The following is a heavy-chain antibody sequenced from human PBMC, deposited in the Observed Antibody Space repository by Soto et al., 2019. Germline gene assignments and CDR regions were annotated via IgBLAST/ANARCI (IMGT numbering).Heavy chain of an antibody. D-gene: IGHD3-22*01. CDR3: AGDPDSHYNDSHAYSYP. Sequence: GASVKVSCKVSGYTLTELSMHWVRQAPGQGFEWMGRIIPIIGIINYAQKFQGRVTITADKFTGTAYMELTRLRSDDTAVYYCAGDPDSHYNDSHAYSYPWGQGTLVTVSS. J-gene: IGHJ5*02. CDR1: GYTLTELS. CDR2: IIPIIGII. V-gene: IGHV1-69*04.